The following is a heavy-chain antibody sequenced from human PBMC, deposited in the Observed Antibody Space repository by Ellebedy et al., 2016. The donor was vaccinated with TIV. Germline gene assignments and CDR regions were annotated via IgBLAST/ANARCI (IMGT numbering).Heavy chain of an antibody. CDR2: INPNGGST. V-gene: IGHV1-46*01. CDR1: GYTLTELS. Sequence: ASVKVSCKVSGYTLTELSMHWVRQAPGQGLEWMGLINPNGGSTNYPQKFQGRVTMTRDTSTTTVYMELSSLTSEDTAVYYCARSLGTSREGYYFDYWGQGTLVTVSS. J-gene: IGHJ4*02. D-gene: IGHD3-16*01. CDR3: ARSLGTSREGYYFDY.